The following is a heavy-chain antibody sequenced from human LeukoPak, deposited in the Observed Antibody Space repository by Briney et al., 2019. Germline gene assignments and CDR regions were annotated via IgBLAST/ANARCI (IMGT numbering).Heavy chain of an antibody. CDR3: ARAGYYGSGSYPRLSYYGMDV. V-gene: IGHV3-30*09. J-gene: IGHJ6*02. Sequence: GGSLRLSCAASGFTFSSYAMHWVRQAPGKGLEWVAVISYDGSNKYYADSVKGRFAISRDNSKNTLYLQMNSLRAEDTAVYYCARAGYYGSGSYPRLSYYGMDVWGQGTTVTVSS. CDR1: GFTFSSYA. CDR2: ISYDGSNK. D-gene: IGHD3-10*01.